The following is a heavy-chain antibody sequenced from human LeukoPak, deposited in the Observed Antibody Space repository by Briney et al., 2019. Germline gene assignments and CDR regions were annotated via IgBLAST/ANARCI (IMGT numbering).Heavy chain of an antibody. CDR2: FDPEDGET. V-gene: IGHV1-24*01. J-gene: IGHJ3*02. CDR3: ATLGRTGDAFDI. D-gene: IGHD7-27*01. CDR1: GYTLTELS. Sequence: GASVKLSCTVSGYTLTELSMHWVRQAPGKGPEWMGGFDPEDGETIYAQKFQGRVTMTEDTSTDTAYMELSSLRSEDTAVYYCATLGRTGDAFDIWGQGTMVTVSS.